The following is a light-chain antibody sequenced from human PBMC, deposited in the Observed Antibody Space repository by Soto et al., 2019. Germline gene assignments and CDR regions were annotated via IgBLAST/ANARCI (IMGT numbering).Light chain of an antibody. Sequence: EIVLTQSPATLSLSPGERATLSCRASQSVSSYLAWYQQKPGQAPSLLIYDASNRATGITARFSGSGSGTDFTLTISRLEPENFAVYYCQQRSNWPPYTCGQGTKLEIK. J-gene: IGKJ2*01. CDR2: DAS. CDR1: QSVSSY. V-gene: IGKV3-11*01. CDR3: QQRSNWPPYT.